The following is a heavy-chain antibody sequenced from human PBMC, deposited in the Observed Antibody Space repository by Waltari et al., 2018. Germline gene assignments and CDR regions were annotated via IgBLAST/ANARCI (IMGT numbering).Heavy chain of an antibody. D-gene: IGHD2-2*01. V-gene: IGHV2-70*15. J-gene: IGHJ4*02. CDR2: IDWDDDK. CDR1: GFSLSVNAMC. Sequence: QVTLRESGPALVRPTQTLTLTCTFSGFSLSVNAMCVSWIRQPPGKALEWLARIDWDDDKYYSTSLKTMLTISKDTYKNQVVLTMTNMDPVDTATYDCARGYATADFDYWGQGTLVTVSS. CDR3: ARGYATADFDY.